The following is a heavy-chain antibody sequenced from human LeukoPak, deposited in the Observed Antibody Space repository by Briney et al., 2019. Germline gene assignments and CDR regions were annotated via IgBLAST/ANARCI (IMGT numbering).Heavy chain of an antibody. CDR2: IYHSGST. V-gene: IGHV4-30-2*01. CDR1: GGSISRGGYY. CDR3: ARDGIVGARGSFDY. Sequence: SETLSLTCTVSGGSISRGGYYWSWIRQPPGKGLEWMGYIYHSGSTYYNPSLKSRVTISVDRAKNQFSLKLSSVTAADTAVYYCARDGIVGARGSFDYWGQGTLVTVSS. J-gene: IGHJ4*02. D-gene: IGHD1-26*01.